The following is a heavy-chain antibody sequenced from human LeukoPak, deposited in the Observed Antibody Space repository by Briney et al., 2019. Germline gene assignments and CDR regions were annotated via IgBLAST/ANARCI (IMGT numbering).Heavy chain of an antibody. Sequence: GGSLRLSCAASGFTFDDYAMHWVRQAPGKGLEWASGISWNSGSIGYADSVKGRFTISRDNAKNSLYLQMNSLRAEDTALYYCAKGNIAAAGPTTPFDYWGQGTLVTVSS. CDR2: ISWNSGSI. V-gene: IGHV3-9*01. D-gene: IGHD6-13*01. J-gene: IGHJ4*02. CDR3: AKGNIAAAGPTTPFDY. CDR1: GFTFDDYA.